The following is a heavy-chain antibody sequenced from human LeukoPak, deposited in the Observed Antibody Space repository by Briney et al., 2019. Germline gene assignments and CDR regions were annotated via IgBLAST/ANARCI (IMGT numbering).Heavy chain of an antibody. V-gene: IGHV4-4*07. CDR2: MYISGTT. D-gene: IGHD3-10*01. CDR1: SGSISSYY. J-gene: IGHJ5*02. Sequence: SETLSLTCTVSSGSISSYYWSWIRQPAGKRLEWSRRMYISGTTNYNPSLKSRVTMSVDSSKNQFSLKLSSVTAADTAVYYCARDMVRGVKAYLSWFDPWGQGTLVTVSS. CDR3: ARDMVRGVKAYLSWFDP.